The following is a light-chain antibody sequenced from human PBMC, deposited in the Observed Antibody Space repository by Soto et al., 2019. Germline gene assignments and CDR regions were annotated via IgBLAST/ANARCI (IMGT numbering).Light chain of an antibody. CDR2: GAS. J-gene: IGKJ4*01. V-gene: IGKV3-20*01. CDR1: QTVTSNY. CDR3: QQYGISPPLT. Sequence: EKVLTQSPGTLSLSPGERATLSCRASQTVTSNYLAWYQQKPTQAPRLLIYGASSRATGIPDRFSGSGSATDFTLTITRLEPEDFAVYYCQQYGISPPLTFGGGTKVDIK.